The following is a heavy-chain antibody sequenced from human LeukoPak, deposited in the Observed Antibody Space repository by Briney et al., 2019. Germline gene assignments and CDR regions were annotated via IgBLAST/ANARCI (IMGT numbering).Heavy chain of an antibody. CDR2: FDPEDGET. Sequence: ASVKVSCKVSGYTLTELSMHWVRQAPGKGLEWMGGFDPEDGETIYAQKFQGRVTMTEDTSTDTAYMELSSLRSEDTAVYYCATINRPHYGMDVWGQGTTVTVSS. J-gene: IGHJ6*02. CDR3: ATINRPHYGMDV. CDR1: GYTLTELS. V-gene: IGHV1-24*01. D-gene: IGHD1-14*01.